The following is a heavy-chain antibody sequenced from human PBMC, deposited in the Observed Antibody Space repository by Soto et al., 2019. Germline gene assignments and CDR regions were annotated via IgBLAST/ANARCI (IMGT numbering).Heavy chain of an antibody. Sequence: QVQLVESGGGVVQPGRSLRLSCAASGFTFSNYAMHWVRQAPGKGLEWVAVISYDGSNKYYADSVKGRFTISRDNSKNTLYLQMNSLRAEDTSVYYCAAEIWRVTSPFDYWGQGTLVTVSS. CDR1: GFTFSNYA. CDR2: ISYDGSNK. D-gene: IGHD4-17*01. CDR3: AAEIWRVTSPFDY. J-gene: IGHJ4*02. V-gene: IGHV3-30-3*01.